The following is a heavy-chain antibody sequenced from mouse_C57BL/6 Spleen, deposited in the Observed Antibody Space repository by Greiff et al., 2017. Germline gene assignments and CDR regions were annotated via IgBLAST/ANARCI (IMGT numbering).Heavy chain of an antibody. J-gene: IGHJ4*01. CDR1: GYTFTSYW. CDR3: ARKDTTVVAPYAMDY. Sequence: QVQLQQPGAELVMPGASVKLSCKASGYTFTSYWMHSVKQRPGQGLEWIGEIDPSDSYTNYNQKFKGKSTLTVDKSSSTAYMQLSSLTSEDSAVYYCARKDTTVVAPYAMDYWGQGTSVTVSS. CDR2: IDPSDSYT. V-gene: IGHV1-69*01. D-gene: IGHD1-1*01.